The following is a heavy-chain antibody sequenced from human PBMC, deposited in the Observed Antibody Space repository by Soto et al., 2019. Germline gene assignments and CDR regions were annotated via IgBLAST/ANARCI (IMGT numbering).Heavy chain of an antibody. D-gene: IGHD4-17*01. J-gene: IGHJ4*02. CDR1: GFTFSSYA. CDR2: ISYDGSNE. Sequence: QVQLVESGGGVVQPGRSLRLSCAASGFTFSSYAMHWVRQAPGKGLEWVAVISYDGSNEYYADSVKGRFTISRDNSKNTLYLQMNSLRAEDTAVYYCARALGVTTWDFDYWGQGTLVTVSS. V-gene: IGHV3-30-3*01. CDR3: ARALGVTTWDFDY.